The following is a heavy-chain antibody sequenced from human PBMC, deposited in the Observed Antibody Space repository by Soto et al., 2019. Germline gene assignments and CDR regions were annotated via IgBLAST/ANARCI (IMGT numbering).Heavy chain of an antibody. CDR2: IFHSEST. V-gene: IGHV4-4*02. D-gene: IGHD2-2*01. CDR1: GGSISSNNW. Sequence: QVQLQESGPGLVKPSGTLSLTCAVSGGSISSNNWWSWVRQAPGPGLEWIGDIFHSESTNYNPSLKSRGTISVDKSKNQFSLKLSSVTAADTAMYYCARLFCSSSSCLTPSWFDPWGQGTLVTVSS. J-gene: IGHJ5*02. CDR3: ARLFCSSSSCLTPSWFDP.